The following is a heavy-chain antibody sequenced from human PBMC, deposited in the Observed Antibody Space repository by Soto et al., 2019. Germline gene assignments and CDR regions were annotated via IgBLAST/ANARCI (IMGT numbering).Heavy chain of an antibody. J-gene: IGHJ4*02. Sequence: QVQLVQSGAEVKKPGSSVKVSCKASVGTFSSYAISWVRQAPGQGLEWMGGIIPIFGTANYAQKIQGRVTITADESTSTAYMELSSLRSEDTAVYYCARGPIYYYDSSGYSPFDYWGQGTLVTVSS. CDR2: IIPIFGTA. D-gene: IGHD3-22*01. CDR3: ARGPIYYYDSSGYSPFDY. V-gene: IGHV1-69*01. CDR1: VGTFSSYA.